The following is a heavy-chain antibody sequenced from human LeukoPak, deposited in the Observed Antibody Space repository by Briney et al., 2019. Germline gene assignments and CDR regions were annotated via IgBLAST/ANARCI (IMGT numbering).Heavy chain of an antibody. CDR3: ARSPRITMIVVSVYYFDY. D-gene: IGHD3-22*01. CDR2: INPNSGGT. V-gene: IGHV1-2*02. Sequence: ASVKVSCKASGYKFTSYYMHWVRQAPGQGLEWMGWINPNSGGTNYAQKFQGRVTMTRDTSISTAYMELSRLRSDDTAVYYCARSPRITMIVVSVYYFDYWGQGTLVTVSS. J-gene: IGHJ4*02. CDR1: GYKFTSYY.